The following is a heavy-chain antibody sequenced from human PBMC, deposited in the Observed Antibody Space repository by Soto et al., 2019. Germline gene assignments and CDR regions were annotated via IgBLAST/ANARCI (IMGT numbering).Heavy chain of an antibody. Sequence: PSETLSLTCAVSGGSISSGGYSWSWIRQPPGKGLEWIGHIYYTGTPNYSPSFESRITLSLDTSKTQFSLKLTSVTAADTAMYYCASGRDAYKTGYWGQGTLVTVSS. CDR1: GGSISSGGYS. D-gene: IGHD1-1*01. J-gene: IGHJ4*02. V-gene: IGHV4-61*08. CDR3: ASGRDAYKTGY. CDR2: IYYTGTP.